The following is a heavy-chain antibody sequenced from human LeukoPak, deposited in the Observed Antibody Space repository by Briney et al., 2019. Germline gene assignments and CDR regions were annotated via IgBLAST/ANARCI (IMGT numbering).Heavy chain of an antibody. CDR1: GFTFSSYA. CDR3: AKDRVVVVSAAIFDY. CDR2: ISGSGGST. Sequence: PGGSLRLSCAASGFTFSSYAMSWVRQAPGKGLEWVSAISGSGGSTYYADSVKGRFTISRDNSKNTLYLQMNSLRAEDTAVYYCAKDRVVVVSAAIFDYWGQGTLVTVSS. D-gene: IGHD2-2*02. V-gene: IGHV3-23*01. J-gene: IGHJ4*02.